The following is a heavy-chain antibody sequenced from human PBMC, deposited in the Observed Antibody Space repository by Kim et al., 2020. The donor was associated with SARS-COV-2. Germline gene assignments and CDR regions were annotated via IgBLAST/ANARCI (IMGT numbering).Heavy chain of an antibody. V-gene: IGHV4-34*01. D-gene: IGHD6-19*01. CDR2: INHSGST. J-gene: IGHJ5*02. Sequence: SETLSLTCAVYGGSFSGYYWSWIRQPPGKGLEWIGEINHSGSTNYNPSLKSRVTISVDTSKNQFSLKLSSVTAADTAVYYCARGLRGGWYRGVNWFDPWGQGTLVTVSS. CDR1: GGSFSGYY. CDR3: ARGLRGGWYRGVNWFDP.